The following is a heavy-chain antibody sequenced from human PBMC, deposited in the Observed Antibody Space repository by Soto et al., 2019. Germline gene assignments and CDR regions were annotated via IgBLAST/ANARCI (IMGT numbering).Heavy chain of an antibody. D-gene: IGHD3-22*01. CDR3: ARGEYYYDSSGLARGGAFDI. CDR2: IYYSGST. J-gene: IGHJ3*02. CDR1: GGSISSYY. Sequence: PSETLSLTCTVSGGSISSYYWSWIRQPPGKGLEWIGYIYYSGSTNYNPSLKSRVTISVDTSKNQFSLKLSSVTAADTAVYYCARGEYYYDSSGLARGGAFDIWGQGTMVT. V-gene: IGHV4-59*01.